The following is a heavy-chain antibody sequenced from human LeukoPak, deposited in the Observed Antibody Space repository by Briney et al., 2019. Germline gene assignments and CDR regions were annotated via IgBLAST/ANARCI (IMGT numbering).Heavy chain of an antibody. V-gene: IGHV3-20*04. CDR1: GFTFDDYG. CDR3: ARERAEVELLTHSYYMDV. J-gene: IGHJ6*03. CDR2: INWNGGST. D-gene: IGHD1-7*01. Sequence: GGSLRLSCAASGFTFDDYGMSWVRQAPGKWLEWVSGINWNGGSTGYADSVKGRFTISRDNAKNSLYLQMNSLRAEDTALYYCARERAEVELLTHSYYMDVWGKGTTVTVSS.